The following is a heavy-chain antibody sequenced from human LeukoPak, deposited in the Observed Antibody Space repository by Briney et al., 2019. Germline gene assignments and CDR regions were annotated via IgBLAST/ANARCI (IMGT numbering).Heavy chain of an antibody. Sequence: SETLSLTCAVYGGSFSGYYWSWIRQPPGKGLEWIGEINHSGSTNYNPSLKSRVTISVDTSKNQFSLKLSSVTAADTAEYYCARAPPRHDYYYYYYMDVWGKGTTVTVSS. J-gene: IGHJ6*03. CDR3: ARAPPRHDYYYYYYMDV. CDR2: INHSGST. CDR1: GGSFSGYY. V-gene: IGHV4-34*01.